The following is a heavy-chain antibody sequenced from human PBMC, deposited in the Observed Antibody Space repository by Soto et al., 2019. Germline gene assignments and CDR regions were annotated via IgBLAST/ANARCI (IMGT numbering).Heavy chain of an antibody. J-gene: IGHJ3*02. CDR2: IYPGDSDT. CDR1: GYSFTSYW. D-gene: IGHD2-2*01. CDR3: ARRMRDIVVVPAAIPPHDAFDI. V-gene: IGHV5-51*01. Sequence: PGESLKISCKGSGYSFTSYWIGWVRQMPGKGLEWMGIIYPGDSDTRYSPSFQGQVTISADKSISTAYLQWSSLKASDTAMYYCARRMRDIVVVPAAIPPHDAFDIWGQGTMVTVS.